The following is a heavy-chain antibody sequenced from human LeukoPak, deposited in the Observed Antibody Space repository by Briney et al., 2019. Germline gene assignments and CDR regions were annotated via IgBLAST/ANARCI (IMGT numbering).Heavy chain of an antibody. J-gene: IGHJ4*02. CDR3: ARTFWSGYYPALNFDY. CDR2: IYTSGST. V-gene: IGHV4-61*02. D-gene: IGHD3-3*01. Sequence: SQTLSLTCTVSGGSISSGSCYWSWIRQPAGKGLEWIGRIYTSGSTNYNPSLKCRVTMSVDTSKNQFSLKLSSVTAADTAVYYCARTFWSGYYPALNFDYWGQGTLVTVSS. CDR1: GGSISSGSCY.